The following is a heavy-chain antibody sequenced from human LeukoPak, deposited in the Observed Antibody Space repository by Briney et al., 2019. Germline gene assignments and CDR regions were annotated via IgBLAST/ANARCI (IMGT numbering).Heavy chain of an antibody. J-gene: IGHJ4*02. CDR3: ATYDQQLAFDN. Sequence: PSETLSLTCTVSGGSMGSYYWSWIRQPAGKGLEWIGRMYTSGSTNYNPSLKSRVTMSIDTSKKHFSLNLDSVTAADTAVYYCATYDQQLAFDNWGQGSLVTVSS. D-gene: IGHD6-13*01. V-gene: IGHV4-4*07. CDR1: GGSMGSYY. CDR2: MYTSGST.